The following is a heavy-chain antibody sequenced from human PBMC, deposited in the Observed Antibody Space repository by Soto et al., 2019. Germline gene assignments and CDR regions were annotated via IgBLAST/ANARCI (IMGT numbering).Heavy chain of an antibody. J-gene: IGHJ5*02. V-gene: IGHV4-59*01. Sequence: QVQLQESGPGLVKPSETLSLTCTVSGGSISSYYWSWIRQPPGKGLEWIGYIYYSGSTNYNPSLKSRVTIAVDTSKNQFSLKLSSVTAADTAVYYCAKGSKYFWSGYTYNWFDPWGQGTLVTVSS. CDR3: AKGSKYFWSGYTYNWFDP. D-gene: IGHD3-3*01. CDR1: GGSISSYY. CDR2: IYYSGST.